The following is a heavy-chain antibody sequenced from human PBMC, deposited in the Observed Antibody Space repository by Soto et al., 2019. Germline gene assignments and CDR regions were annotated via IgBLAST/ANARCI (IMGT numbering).Heavy chain of an antibody. CDR1: GGSLIGYY. D-gene: IGHD1-7*01. Sequence: EILSLTCAVYGGSLIGYYCCRIRQPPGKGLEWIGEINHSGSTNYSPSLKSRVTISVDTSKNQFSLKLSSVTAADTAVYYCERAWNSRYWGWFDPWVREPWSPSPQ. CDR2: INHSGST. V-gene: IGHV4-34*01. CDR3: ERAWNSRYWGWFDP. J-gene: IGHJ5*02.